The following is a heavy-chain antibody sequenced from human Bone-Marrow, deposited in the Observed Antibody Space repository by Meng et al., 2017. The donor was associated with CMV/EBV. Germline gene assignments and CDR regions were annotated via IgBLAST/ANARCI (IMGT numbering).Heavy chain of an antibody. J-gene: IGHJ1*01. CDR3: ARALDIVVVPSRLGLSD. CDR2: ISDDGSNK. CDR1: GFTFSTYA. D-gene: IGHD2-2*03. Sequence: GESLKISCAASGFTFSTYAMHWVRQAPGKGLEWVAVISDDGSNKFYADSVKGRFTISRDNAKNSLYLQMNSLRAEDTAVYYCARALDIVVVPSRLGLSDCGQGRLVSFSS. V-gene: IGHV3-30*04.